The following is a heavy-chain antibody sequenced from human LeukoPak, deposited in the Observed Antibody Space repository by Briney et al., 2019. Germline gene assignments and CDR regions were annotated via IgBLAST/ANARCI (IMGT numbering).Heavy chain of an antibody. V-gene: IGHV4-34*01. D-gene: IGHD3-10*01. CDR2: INHSGST. CDR1: GGSFSGYY. J-gene: IGHJ4*02. CDR3: ARATRLSMVRGVICFDY. Sequence: SETLSLTCAVYGGSFSGYYWSWIRQPPGKGLEWIGEINHSGSTNYNPSLKSRVTISVDTSKNQLSLKLSSVTAADTAVYYCARATRLSMVRGVICFDYWGQGTLVTVSS.